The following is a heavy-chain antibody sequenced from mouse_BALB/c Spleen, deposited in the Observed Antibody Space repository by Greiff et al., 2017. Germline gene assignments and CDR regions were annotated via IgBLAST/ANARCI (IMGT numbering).Heavy chain of an antibody. CDR1: GFTFSSYA. D-gene: IGHD2-14*01. Sequence: EVQRVESGGGLVKPGGSLKLSCAASGFTFSSYAMSWVRQTPEKRLEWVASISSGGSTYYPDSVKGRFTISRDNARNILYLQMSSLRSEDTARYYCARGAYYRYDGYYFDYWGQGTTLTVSS. CDR3: ARGAYYRYDGYYFDY. CDR2: ISSGGST. J-gene: IGHJ2*01. V-gene: IGHV5-6-5*01.